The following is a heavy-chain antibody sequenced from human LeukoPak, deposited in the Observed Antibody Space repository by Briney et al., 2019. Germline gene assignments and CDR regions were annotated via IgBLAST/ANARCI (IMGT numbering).Heavy chain of an antibody. D-gene: IGHD2-8*02. CDR1: GFTFSSFA. J-gene: IGHJ4*02. CDR3: ATYRQVLLPFES. CDR2: IFPSGGEI. V-gene: IGHV3-23*01. Sequence: GGSLRLSCAASGFTFSSFAMIWVRQPPGKGLEWVSSIFPSGGEIHYADSVRGRFTISRDNSKSTLSLQMNSLRAEDTAIYYCATYRQVLLPFESWGQGTLVTVSS.